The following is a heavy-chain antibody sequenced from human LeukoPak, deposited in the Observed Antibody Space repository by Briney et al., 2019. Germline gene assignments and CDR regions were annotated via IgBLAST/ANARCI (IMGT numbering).Heavy chain of an antibody. Sequence: GGPLRLSCEGSGFNFSNYWMVWVRQAPGKGLEWVANIKHDGREKHFVDSVKGRFSISRDNAHNSLYLDMNNLRPEDTALYFCARGGRSLWFADLLTNWGQGILVAVSS. V-gene: IGHV3-7*01. CDR3: ARGGRSLWFADLLTN. J-gene: IGHJ4*02. CDR1: GFNFSNYW. D-gene: IGHD3-10*01. CDR2: IKHDGREK.